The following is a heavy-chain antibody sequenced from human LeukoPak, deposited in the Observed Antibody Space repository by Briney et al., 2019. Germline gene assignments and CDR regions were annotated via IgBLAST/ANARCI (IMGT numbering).Heavy chain of an antibody. Sequence: GGSLRLSCAASGFTFSSYAMHWVRQAPGKGLEWVAVISYDGSNKYYADSVKGRFTISRDNSKNTLYLQMNSLRAEDTAVYYCARTWTYGMDVWAKGPRSPSP. J-gene: IGHJ6*02. CDR1: GFTFSSYA. CDR3: ARTWTYGMDV. D-gene: IGHD3/OR15-3a*01. CDR2: ISYDGSNK. V-gene: IGHV3-30-3*01.